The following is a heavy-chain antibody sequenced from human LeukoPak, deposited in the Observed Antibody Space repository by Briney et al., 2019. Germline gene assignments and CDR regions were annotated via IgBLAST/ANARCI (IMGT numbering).Heavy chain of an antibody. CDR2: IFYSGVT. CDR1: GGSISPYY. CDR3: ARAETLAAIYFDF. J-gene: IGHJ4*02. D-gene: IGHD6-25*01. V-gene: IGHV4-59*01. Sequence: SETLSLTCSVSGGSISPYYWSWIRQPPGKALEWIGYIFYSGVTTYNPSLKSRVSISLDSPKNQFFLRLTSVTAADTAMYYCARAETLAAIYFDFWGQGRLVTVSS.